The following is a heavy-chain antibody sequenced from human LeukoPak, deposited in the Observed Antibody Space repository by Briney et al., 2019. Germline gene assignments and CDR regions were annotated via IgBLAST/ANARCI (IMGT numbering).Heavy chain of an antibody. V-gene: IGHV1-69*05. CDR3: ARAHIAPKTAVAFDI. CDR1: GGTFSSYA. Sequence: SVKVSCMASGGTFSSYAISWVRQAPGQGVEWMGGIIPIFGTANYAQKFQGRVTLTTDESTSTVYMGLSSLRSQDTAAYICARAHIAPKTAVAFDIWGQGTMVTVSS. J-gene: IGHJ3*02. CDR2: IIPIFGTA. D-gene: IGHD6-13*01.